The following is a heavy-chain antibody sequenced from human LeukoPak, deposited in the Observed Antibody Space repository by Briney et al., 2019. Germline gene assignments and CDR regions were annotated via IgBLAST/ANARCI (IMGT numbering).Heavy chain of an antibody. CDR3: AKGVLTKQQLVDH. CDR1: GFTFDEYA. Sequence: GGSLRLSCAASGFTFDEYAMHWVRQGPGKGLEWVSGISWNSDTIDYADSVKGRFTIFRDNAKNTLYLQMNSLRAEDTAVYYCAKGVLTKQQLVDHWGQGTLVTVSS. V-gene: IGHV3-9*01. J-gene: IGHJ4*02. CDR2: ISWNSDTI. D-gene: IGHD6-13*01.